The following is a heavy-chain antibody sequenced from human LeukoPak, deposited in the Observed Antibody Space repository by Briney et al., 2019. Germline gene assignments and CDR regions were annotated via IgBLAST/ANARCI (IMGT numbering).Heavy chain of an antibody. CDR3: ARVRCSAGTCSYFDY. CDR2: ISSGGTTI. Sequence: PGGSLRLSCAASGFTFSTSNMHWVRQAPGKGLEWVSCISSGGTTIYYADSVKGRFTISRDNAKNSLYLQMNSLIDEDTAVYYCARVRCSAGTCSYFDYWGQGTLVTVSS. CDR1: GFTFSTSN. J-gene: IGHJ4*02. D-gene: IGHD2-15*01. V-gene: IGHV3-48*02.